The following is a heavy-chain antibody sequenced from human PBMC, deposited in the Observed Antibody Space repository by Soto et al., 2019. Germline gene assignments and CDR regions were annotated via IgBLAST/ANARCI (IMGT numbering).Heavy chain of an antibody. CDR3: THCSGESCHGGYFGMDV. Sequence: PGGSLSLSCAGSGFTFSGYWMHWVRQSPGKGLVWVSRINSDGTTTAYADSVKGRFTISRDNSKNTLYLQMSSLRAEDTAVYYCTHCSGESCHGGYFGMDVWGQGTTVTVS. CDR2: INSDGTTT. CDR1: GFTFSGYW. D-gene: IGHD2-15*01. V-gene: IGHV3-74*01. J-gene: IGHJ6*02.